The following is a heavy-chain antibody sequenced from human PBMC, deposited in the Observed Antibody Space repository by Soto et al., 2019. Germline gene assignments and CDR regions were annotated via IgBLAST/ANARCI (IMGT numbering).Heavy chain of an antibody. CDR3: ARDLFVYCSGGSCSGVY. Sequence: QVQLVQSGAEVKKPGASVKVSCKASGYTFTSYGISWVRQAPGQGLEWMGWISAYNGNTNYAQKLQGRVTMTTDTSTSRAYMELRSLRSDDTAVYYCARDLFVYCSGGSCSGVYWGQGTLVTVSS. CDR1: GYTFTSYG. J-gene: IGHJ4*02. V-gene: IGHV1-18*01. D-gene: IGHD2-15*01. CDR2: ISAYNGNT.